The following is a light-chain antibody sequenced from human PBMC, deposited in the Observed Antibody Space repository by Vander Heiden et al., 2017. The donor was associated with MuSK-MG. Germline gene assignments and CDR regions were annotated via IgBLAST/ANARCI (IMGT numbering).Light chain of an antibody. CDR2: EDT. CDR3: QAWDSKTACV. Sequence: ELTQPPSVSVSPGQTARITCSGHKLGDKYVSWYQQKPGQSPGLVIYEDTKRPSGIPERFSGSNSGNTATLTISGTQALDEADYFCQAWDSKTACVFGPGTKVTVL. V-gene: IGLV3-1*01. CDR1: KLGDKY. J-gene: IGLJ1*01.